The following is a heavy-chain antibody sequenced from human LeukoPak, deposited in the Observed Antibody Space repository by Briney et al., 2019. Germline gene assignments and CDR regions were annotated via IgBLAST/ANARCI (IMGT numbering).Heavy chain of an antibody. V-gene: IGHV1-46*01. D-gene: IGHD5-24*01. Sequence: ALVKVSCKASGYTFTSYYMHWVRQAPGQGLEWMGIINPSGGSTSYAQKFQGRVTMTRDTSTSTVYMELSSLRSEDTAVYYCARVVEMATLPDYWGQGTLVTVSS. CDR1: GYTFTSYY. CDR2: INPSGGST. J-gene: IGHJ4*02. CDR3: ARVVEMATLPDY.